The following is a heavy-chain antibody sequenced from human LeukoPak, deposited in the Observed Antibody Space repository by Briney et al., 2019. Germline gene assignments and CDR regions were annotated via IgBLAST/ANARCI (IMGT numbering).Heavy chain of an antibody. D-gene: IGHD1-26*01. CDR3: ARQGGTRPEDYYYYYGMDV. Sequence: PGGSLRLSCAASGFTFSSYWMSWVRQAPGKGLEWVANIKQDGSEKYYVDSVKGRFTISRDNAKNSLYLQMNSLRAEDTAVYYCARQGGTRPEDYYYYYGMDVWGQGTTVTVSS. V-gene: IGHV3-7*01. J-gene: IGHJ6*02. CDR1: GFTFSSYW. CDR2: IKQDGSEK.